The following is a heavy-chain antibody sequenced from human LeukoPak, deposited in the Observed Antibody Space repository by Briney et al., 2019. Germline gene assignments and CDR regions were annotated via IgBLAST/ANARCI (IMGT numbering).Heavy chain of an antibody. Sequence: SETLSLTCAVYGGSLSGYYWSCIRQPPGKGLEWIGEINHSGSTNYNPSLKSRVTISVDTSKNQCSLKLNSVTAADTAVYYCARAGGTNGVSEYWGQGTLVTVSS. CDR1: GGSLSGYY. J-gene: IGHJ4*02. D-gene: IGHD2-8*01. CDR3: ARAGGTNGVSEY. V-gene: IGHV4-34*01. CDR2: INHSGST.